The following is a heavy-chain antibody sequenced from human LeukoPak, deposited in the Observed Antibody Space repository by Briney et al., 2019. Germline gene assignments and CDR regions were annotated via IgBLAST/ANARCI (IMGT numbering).Heavy chain of an antibody. J-gene: IGHJ1*01. CDR2: INPSGGST. CDR1: GYTFTSYY. D-gene: IGHD6-6*01. V-gene: IGHV1-46*01. CDR3: ARGRFIAARSGYFQH. Sequence: ASVKVSCKASGYTFTSYYMRLVRQAPGQGLEWMGIINPSGGSTSYAQKFQGRVTMTRDTSTSTVYMELSSLRSEDTAVYYCARGRFIAARSGYFQHWGQGTLATVSS.